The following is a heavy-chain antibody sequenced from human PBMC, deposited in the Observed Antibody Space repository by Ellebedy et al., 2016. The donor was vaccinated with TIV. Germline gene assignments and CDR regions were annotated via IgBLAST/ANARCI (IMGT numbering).Heavy chain of an antibody. CDR3: ARLKGRDAL. CDR2: INPSNGGT. Sequence: ASVKVSXXAIGHSYTSHYVHWVRQAPGQGLEWMGMINPSNGGTTYAQNFQGRVSMTRDTSTSTLYLELSSLTSEDTAVYYCARLKGRDALWGQGTLVTVSS. CDR1: GHSYTSHY. V-gene: IGHV1-46*01. D-gene: IGHD3-10*01. J-gene: IGHJ4*02.